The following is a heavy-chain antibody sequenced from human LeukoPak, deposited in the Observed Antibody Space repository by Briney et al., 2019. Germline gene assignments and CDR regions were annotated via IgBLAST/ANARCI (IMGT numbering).Heavy chain of an antibody. V-gene: IGHV3-23*01. CDR1: GFTFSTYA. CDR2: ISGSGGST. D-gene: IGHD7-27*01. CDR3: AKDWLTEDLYGLHY. J-gene: IGHJ4*02. Sequence: GGSLRLSCAASGFTFSTYAMSWVRQAPGKGLEWVSAISGSGGSTYYADSVKGRFTISRDNSRNTLYLQMNSLRAEDTAVYYCAKDWLTEDLYGLHYWGQGTLVTVSS.